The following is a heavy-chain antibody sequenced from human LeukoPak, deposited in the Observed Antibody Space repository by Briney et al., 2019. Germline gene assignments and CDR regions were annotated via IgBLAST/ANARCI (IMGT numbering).Heavy chain of an antibody. J-gene: IGHJ4*02. V-gene: IGHV4-30-2*01. CDR2: IYHSGST. D-gene: IGHD2-2*01. CDR3: ARTSPGSFINEFDY. CDR1: DGSISSGGYY. Sequence: SETLSLTCTVSDGSISSGGYYWSWIRQPPGKGLEWIGYIYHSGSTYYNPSLKSRVTISVDRSKNQFSLKLSSVTAADTAVYYCARTSPGSFINEFDYWGQGTLVTVSS.